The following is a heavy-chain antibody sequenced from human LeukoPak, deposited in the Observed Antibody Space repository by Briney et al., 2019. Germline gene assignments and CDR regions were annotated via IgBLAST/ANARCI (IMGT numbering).Heavy chain of an antibody. V-gene: IGHV3-30*18. Sequence: GRSLRLSCAASGFTFSSYGMHWVRQAPGKGLEWVAVISYDGSNKYYADSVKGRFTISRDNSKNTLYLQMNSLRAGDTAVYYCAKIHREVVVVPAGIDYWGQGTLVTVSS. D-gene: IGHD2-2*01. J-gene: IGHJ4*02. CDR1: GFTFSSYG. CDR2: ISYDGSNK. CDR3: AKIHREVVVVPAGIDY.